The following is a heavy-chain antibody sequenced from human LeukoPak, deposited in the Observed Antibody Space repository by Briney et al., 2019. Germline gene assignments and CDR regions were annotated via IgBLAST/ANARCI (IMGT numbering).Heavy chain of an antibody. CDR2: ISSSGSTI. J-gene: IGHJ4*02. Sequence: GGSLRLSCAASGFTFSDYYMSWIRQAPGKGLEWVPYISSSGSTIYYADSVKGRFTISRDNAKNSLYLQMNSLRAEDTAVYYCASLPQRITSYYFDYWGQGTLVTVSS. CDR3: ASLPQRITSYYFDY. V-gene: IGHV3-11*01. CDR1: GFTFSDYY.